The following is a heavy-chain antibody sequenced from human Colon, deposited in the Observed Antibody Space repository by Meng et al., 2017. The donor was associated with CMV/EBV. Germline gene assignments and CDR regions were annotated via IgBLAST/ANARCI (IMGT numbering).Heavy chain of an antibody. Sequence: SETLSLTCTVSGYSFSSDYYWGCIRQSPTKGLEWIGSVYESGSTSYNPSFQGRVTMSVDKSKNHFSLMLSFVTAADTAVYYCARNATTGCFDRWGQGILVTVSS. CDR2: VYESGST. CDR3: ARNATTGCFDR. J-gene: IGHJ5*02. CDR1: GYSFSSDYY. V-gene: IGHV4-38-2*02. D-gene: IGHD1-14*01.